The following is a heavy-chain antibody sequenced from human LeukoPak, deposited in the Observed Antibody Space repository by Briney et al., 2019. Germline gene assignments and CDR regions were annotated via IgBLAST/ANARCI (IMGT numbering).Heavy chain of an antibody. CDR1: GGSISSYY. V-gene: IGHV4-59*01. J-gene: IGHJ3*02. D-gene: IGHD2-15*01. CDR2: IYYSGST. CDR3: ARYCSGGSCYSGHDAFDI. Sequence: SETLSLTCTVSGGSISSYYWSWIRQPPGKGLEWIGYIYYSGSTNYNPSLKSRVTISVDTSKNQFSLKLSSVTAADTAVHYCARYCSGGSCYSGHDAFDIWGQGTMVTVSS.